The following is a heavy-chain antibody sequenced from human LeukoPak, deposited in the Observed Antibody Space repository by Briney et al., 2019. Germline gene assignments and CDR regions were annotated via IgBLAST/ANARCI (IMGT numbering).Heavy chain of an antibody. V-gene: IGHV1-2*02. Sequence: GDSVKVSCKASGYTFTGYYMHWVRQAPGQGLEWMGWIKANGGGTNHAQKFQDRVTMTRDTSISTAYMELSRLRSDDTAVYYCARVQITMVQQAKFDYWGQGTLVTVSS. D-gene: IGHD3-10*01. CDR2: IKANGGGT. CDR3: ARVQITMVQQAKFDY. CDR1: GYTFTGYY. J-gene: IGHJ4*02.